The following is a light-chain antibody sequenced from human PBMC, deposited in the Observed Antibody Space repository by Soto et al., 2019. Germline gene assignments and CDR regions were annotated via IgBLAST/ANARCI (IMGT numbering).Light chain of an antibody. CDR1: SGHSNYA. J-gene: IGLJ2*01. V-gene: IGLV4-69*01. Sequence: QSVLTQSPSASASLGASVKLTCTLSSGHSNYAIAWHQQQPEKGPRYLMKLNRDGSHSKGDGIPNRFSGSSSGAERYLTISSLQSEDEADYYCQTWGTGIVIFGGGTKLTAL. CDR3: QTWGTGIVI. CDR2: LNRDGSH.